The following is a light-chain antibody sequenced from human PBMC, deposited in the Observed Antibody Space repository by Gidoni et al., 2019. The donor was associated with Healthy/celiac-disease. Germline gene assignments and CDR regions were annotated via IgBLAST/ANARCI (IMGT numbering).Light chain of an antibody. Sequence: EIVLTQSPGTLSLSPGESATLSCRASQSVSSSYLAWYQQKPGQAPRLLSYGASSRATGIPDRVSGSGSGTDFTLTISRLGPEDFAVYYCQQYGSSPQTFXQXTKVEIK. J-gene: IGKJ1*01. V-gene: IGKV3-20*01. CDR1: QSVSSSY. CDR3: QQYGSSPQT. CDR2: GAS.